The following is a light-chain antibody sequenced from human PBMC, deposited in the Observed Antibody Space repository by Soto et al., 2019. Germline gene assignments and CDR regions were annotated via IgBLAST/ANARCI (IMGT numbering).Light chain of an antibody. CDR2: EVT. V-gene: IGLV2-8*01. CDR3: SSYAGSRDVV. J-gene: IGLJ2*01. Sequence: QSVLTQPPSASGSPGQSVTISCTGTSSDVGGYDYVSWYQQHPGKAPKLMIYEVTTRPSGVPDRFSGSKSGNTASLTVSGLQAEDEADYYCSSYAGSRDVVFGGGTKLTVL. CDR1: SSDVGGYDY.